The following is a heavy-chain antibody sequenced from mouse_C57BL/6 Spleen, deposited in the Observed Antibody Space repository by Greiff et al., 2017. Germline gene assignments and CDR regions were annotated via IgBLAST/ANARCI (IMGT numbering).Heavy chain of an antibody. Sequence: QVQLQQPGAELVRPGSSVKLSCKASGYTFTSYWMDWVKQRPGQGLEWIGNIYPSDSATDYNQKFKDKATLTVDKSYSTDYMQLSILTSENSAVYYCARGGGSSGYAMDYWGQGTSVTVSS. V-gene: IGHV1-61*01. J-gene: IGHJ4*01. D-gene: IGHD3-2*02. CDR2: IYPSDSAT. CDR1: GYTFTSYW. CDR3: ARGGGSSGYAMDY.